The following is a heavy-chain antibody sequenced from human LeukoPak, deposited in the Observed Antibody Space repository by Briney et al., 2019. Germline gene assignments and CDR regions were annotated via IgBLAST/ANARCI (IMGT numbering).Heavy chain of an antibody. J-gene: IGHJ6*02. CDR2: ISSSSGFI. Sequence: PGGSLRLSCAASGFTFSSYSMNWVRQAPGEGLEWVSSISSSSGFIYYADSVRGRFTISRDNTKNSLFLQMNSLRAEDTAVYYCSRTDCSITNCPVAMDVWGQGTTVTVSS. CDR3: SRTDCSITNCPVAMDV. D-gene: IGHD2-2*01. CDR1: GFTFSSYS. V-gene: IGHV3-21*01.